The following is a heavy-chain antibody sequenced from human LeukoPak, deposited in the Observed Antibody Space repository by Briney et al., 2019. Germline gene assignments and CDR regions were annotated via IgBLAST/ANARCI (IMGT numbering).Heavy chain of an antibody. CDR2: INPSGGST. Sequence: ASVNVSCKASGYTFTSYYMHWVRQAPGQGLEWMGIINPSGGSTSYAQRFQGRVTMTRDMSTSTVYMELSSLRSEDTAVYYCARSIAVAGTGNWFDPWGQGTLVTVSS. CDR1: GYTFTSYY. V-gene: IGHV1-46*01. D-gene: IGHD6-19*01. J-gene: IGHJ5*02. CDR3: ARSIAVAGTGNWFDP.